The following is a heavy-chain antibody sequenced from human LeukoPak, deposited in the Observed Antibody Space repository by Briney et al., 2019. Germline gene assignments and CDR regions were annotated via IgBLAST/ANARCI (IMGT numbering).Heavy chain of an antibody. V-gene: IGHV3-23*01. CDR2: ISSSNTYI. CDR3: AKAPRGQLVPDWYFDL. J-gene: IGHJ2*01. Sequence: GGSLRLSCAASGFTFSSYAMSWVRQAPGKGLEWVSSISSSNTYIYYADSVKGRFTISRDNSKNTLYLQMNSLRAEDTAVYYCAKAPRGQLVPDWYFDLWGRSTLVTVSS. CDR1: GFTFSSYA. D-gene: IGHD6-6*01.